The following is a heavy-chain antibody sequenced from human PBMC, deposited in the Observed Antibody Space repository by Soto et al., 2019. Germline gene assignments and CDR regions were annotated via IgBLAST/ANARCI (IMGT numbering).Heavy chain of an antibody. Sequence: GEPLKIYGKSSGYSFPIYWIGWVRQMPGKGLEWMGIIYPGDSDTRYSPSFQGQVTISADKSISTAYLQWSSLKASDTAMYYCARHVSCAYYDNSDYYYYCMDVWGQGTTVTVSS. CDR1: GYSFPIYW. D-gene: IGHD3-22*01. CDR2: IYPGDSDT. V-gene: IGHV5-51*01. CDR3: ARHVSCAYYDNSDYYYYCMDV. J-gene: IGHJ6*02.